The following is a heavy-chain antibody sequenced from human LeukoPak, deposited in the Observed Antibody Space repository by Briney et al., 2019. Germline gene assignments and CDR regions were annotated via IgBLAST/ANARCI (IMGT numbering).Heavy chain of an antibody. CDR3: AKSFLTGSSWYSLGY. Sequence: GGSVRLSCPASVFTLSSYVMHWVRQAPGKGLEWVAFIRYDGSNKYYAASVKGRFTISRDNSKNTLYLQMNSLRAEDTAVYYCAKSFLTGSSWYSLGYWGQGTLVTVSS. CDR1: VFTLSSYV. CDR2: IRYDGSNK. J-gene: IGHJ4*02. D-gene: IGHD6-13*01. V-gene: IGHV3-30*02.